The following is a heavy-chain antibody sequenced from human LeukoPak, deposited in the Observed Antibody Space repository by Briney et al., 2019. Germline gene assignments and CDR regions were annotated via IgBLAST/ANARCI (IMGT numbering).Heavy chain of an antibody. CDR2: IHHSGST. CDR3: ARAGILSTGDYFDP. J-gene: IGHJ5*02. CDR1: GGSITSGTFY. V-gene: IGHV4-39*07. D-gene: IGHD5/OR15-5a*01. Sequence: SETLSLTCTVSGGSITSGTFYWVWTRQPPGKGLEWIGTIHHSGSTSYNPALQSRATISVDTSNNQFSLKLSSVTAADTAVYYCARAGILSTGDYFDPWGQGTLVTVSS.